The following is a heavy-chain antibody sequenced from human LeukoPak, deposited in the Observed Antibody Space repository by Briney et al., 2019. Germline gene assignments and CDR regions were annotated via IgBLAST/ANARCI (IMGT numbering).Heavy chain of an antibody. CDR1: GFTFSSYA. CDR2: ISGSGGST. Sequence: GGSLRLSCAASGFTFSSYAMSWVRQAPGKGLEWVSAISGSGGSTYYADSVKGRFTISRDNSKNTLYLQMNSLRAEDTAVYYCARVSDFWSGYYTHWGQGTLVTVSS. J-gene: IGHJ4*02. D-gene: IGHD3-3*01. V-gene: IGHV3-23*01. CDR3: ARVSDFWSGYYTH.